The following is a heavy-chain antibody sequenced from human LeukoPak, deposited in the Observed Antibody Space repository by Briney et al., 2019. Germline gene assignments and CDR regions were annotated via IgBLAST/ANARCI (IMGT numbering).Heavy chain of an antibody. D-gene: IGHD2-15*01. CDR1: GFTFSSYA. V-gene: IGHV3-30*04. CDR2: ISYDGSDK. CDR3: ARGGCTGGSCYSPNWFDP. J-gene: IGHJ5*02. Sequence: AGGSLRLSCAASGFTFSSYAMHWVRQAPGKGPEWVAVISYDGSDKFYADSVRGRFTISRDNPKNTLYLQMNSLRAEDTAVYYCARGGCTGGSCYSPNWFDPWGQGTLVTVSS.